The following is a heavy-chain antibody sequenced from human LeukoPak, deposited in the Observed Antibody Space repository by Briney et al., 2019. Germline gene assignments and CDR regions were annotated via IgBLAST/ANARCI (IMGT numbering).Heavy chain of an antibody. V-gene: IGHV3-9*01. D-gene: IGHD6-13*01. Sequence: GGSLRLSCAASGFTFDDYAMHWVRQAPGKGLDWVSGISWNSGSIGYADSVKGRFTISRDNAKNSQYLQMNSLRAEDTALYYCAKDMGLRSSSSPLDYWGQGTLVTVSS. CDR3: AKDMGLRSSSSPLDY. CDR2: ISWNSGSI. CDR1: GFTFDDYA. J-gene: IGHJ4*02.